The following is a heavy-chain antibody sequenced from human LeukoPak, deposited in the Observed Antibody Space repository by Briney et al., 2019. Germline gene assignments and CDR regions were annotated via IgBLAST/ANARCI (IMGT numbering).Heavy chain of an antibody. CDR3: AGHGRGAAAGSDY. V-gene: IGHV3-23*01. D-gene: IGHD6-13*01. CDR1: GFTFSSHA. Sequence: GGSLRLSCAASGFTFSSHAMSWVRQAPGKGLEWVSAISGSGGSTYYADSVKGRFTISRDNSKNTLYLHMNSLRAEDTAVYYCAGHGRGAAAGSDYWGQGTLVSVPS. CDR2: ISGSGGST. J-gene: IGHJ4*02.